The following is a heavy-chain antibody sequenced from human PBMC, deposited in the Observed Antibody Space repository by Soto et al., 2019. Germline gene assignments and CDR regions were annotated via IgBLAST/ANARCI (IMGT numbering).Heavy chain of an antibody. CDR2: INHSGST. J-gene: IGHJ4*02. CDR1: GGSFSCYY. Sequence: PSETLSLTCAVYGGSFSCYYWTWIRQPPGAGLEWIGEINHSGSTNYKPSLRGRVTISVDTSKNQLSLRVTSVTAADTAVYYCARGRTLITGTSLDYWGQGALVTVSS. D-gene: IGHD1-20*01. V-gene: IGHV4-34*01. CDR3: ARGRTLITGTSLDY.